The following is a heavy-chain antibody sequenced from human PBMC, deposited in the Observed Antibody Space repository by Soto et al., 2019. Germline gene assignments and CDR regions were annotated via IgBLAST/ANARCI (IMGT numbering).Heavy chain of an antibody. CDR1: GFNFSKFP. V-gene: IGHV3-30-3*01. Sequence: GGSLRLSCSAPGFNFSKFPMRWFRQPPGKGLDXVTVISYNGNRESYEDSVQGRFTISKDNSRNTLYLQMKSLRPEDTALYYCARGGGRYGDYVDNWGQGTRVTVSS. CDR2: ISYNGNRE. D-gene: IGHD4-17*01. J-gene: IGHJ4*02. CDR3: ARGGGRYGDYVDN.